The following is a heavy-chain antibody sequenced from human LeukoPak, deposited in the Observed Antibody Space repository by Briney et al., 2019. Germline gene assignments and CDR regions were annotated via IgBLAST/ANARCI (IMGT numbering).Heavy chain of an antibody. V-gene: IGHV3-30*03. CDR1: GFTFSSYG. CDR3: ARPSSGYSYGYDFDY. Sequence: GGSLRHSCAAYGFTFSSYGMHWVRQAPGKGLEWVAVISYDGSNKYYADSVKGRFTISRDNSKNTLYLQMNSLRAEDTAVYYCARPSSGYSYGYDFDYWGQGTLVTVSS. CDR2: ISYDGSNK. J-gene: IGHJ4*02. D-gene: IGHD5-18*01.